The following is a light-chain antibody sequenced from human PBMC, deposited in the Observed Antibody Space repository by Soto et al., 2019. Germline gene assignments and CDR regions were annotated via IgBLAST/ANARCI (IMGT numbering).Light chain of an antibody. J-gene: IGKJ1*01. V-gene: IGKV1-17*01. CDR3: LQHKTYPQT. Sequence: DIHMTQAPSSLSASVGDRVIITCRASQDIRIDLGWYQQKPGKDTKRLIYAASSLQTGVPSRFSGSGSGTEFTLTISSLQTEDFATYFCLQHKTYPQTFGQGTKVDIK. CDR1: QDIRID. CDR2: AAS.